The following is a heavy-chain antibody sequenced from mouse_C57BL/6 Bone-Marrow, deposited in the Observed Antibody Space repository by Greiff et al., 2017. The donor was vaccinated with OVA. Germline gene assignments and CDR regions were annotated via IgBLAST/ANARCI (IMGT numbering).Heavy chain of an antibody. CDR2: IDPENGDT. J-gene: IGHJ1*03. V-gene: IGHV14-4*01. Sequence: EVQLQQSGAELVRPGASVKLSCTASGFTITDDYMHWVKQRPEQGLEWIGWIDPENGDTEYASKFQGKATITADTSSNTAYLQLSSLTSEDTAVYYCTAICYGYDDWYFDVWGTGTTVTVSS. CDR3: TAICYGYDDWYFDV. D-gene: IGHD2-2*01. CDR1: GFTITDDY.